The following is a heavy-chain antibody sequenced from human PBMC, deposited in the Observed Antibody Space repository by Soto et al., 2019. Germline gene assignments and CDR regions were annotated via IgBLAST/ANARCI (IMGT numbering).Heavy chain of an antibody. Sequence: ASVKVSCKASGYTFTSYGISWVRQAPGQGLEWMGWISAYNGNTNYAQKLQGRVTMTTDTSTSTAYMELRSLRSDDTAVYYCAREYYYDSSGYYYALDYWGQGTLVTVSS. CDR1: GYTFTSYG. V-gene: IGHV1-18*01. CDR3: AREYYYDSSGYYYALDY. D-gene: IGHD3-22*01. CDR2: ISAYNGNT. J-gene: IGHJ4*02.